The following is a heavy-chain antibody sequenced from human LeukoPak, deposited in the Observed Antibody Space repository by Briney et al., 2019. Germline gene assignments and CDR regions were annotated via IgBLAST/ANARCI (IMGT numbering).Heavy chain of an antibody. J-gene: IGHJ4*02. CDR2: IRYDGSNK. V-gene: IGHV3-30*02. D-gene: IGHD4-11*01. CDR1: GFIFSNYG. CDR3: AKDYSTVTTRGALIDY. Sequence: GGSLRLSCAASGFIFSNYGMHWVRQAPGKGLEWVTFIRYDGSNKFYADSVNGRLTISRDNSKNRLYLQMNSLRAEDTAVYYCAKDYSTVTTRGALIDYWGQGTLVTVSS.